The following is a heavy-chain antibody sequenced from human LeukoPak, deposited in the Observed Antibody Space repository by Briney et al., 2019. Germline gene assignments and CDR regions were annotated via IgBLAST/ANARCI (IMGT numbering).Heavy chain of an antibody. Sequence: KPSETLSPTCTVSGGSISSYYWSWIRQPPGKGLEWIGYIYYSGSTNYNPSLKSRVTISVDTSKNQFSLKLSSVTAADTAVYYCARHMGLGYSYGYPYFDYWGQGTLVTVSS. V-gene: IGHV4-59*08. CDR3: ARHMGLGYSYGYPYFDY. D-gene: IGHD5-18*01. CDR2: IYYSGST. J-gene: IGHJ4*02. CDR1: GGSISSYY.